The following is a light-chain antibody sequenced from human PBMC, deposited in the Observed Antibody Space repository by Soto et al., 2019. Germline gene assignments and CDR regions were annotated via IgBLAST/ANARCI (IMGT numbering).Light chain of an antibody. Sequence: DIQMTQSPSTLSASLGDRVTIACRASQSISSRLAWYQQKPGKAPKFLVYDASNLESGVPSRFSGSGSGTEFTLTISSLQPDDFATYYCQQYNSYSGTFGQGTKVDIK. CDR1: QSISSR. V-gene: IGKV1-5*01. J-gene: IGKJ1*01. CDR3: QQYNSYSGT. CDR2: DAS.